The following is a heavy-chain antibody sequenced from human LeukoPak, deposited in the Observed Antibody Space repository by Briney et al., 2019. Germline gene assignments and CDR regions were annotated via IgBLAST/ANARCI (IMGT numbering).Heavy chain of an antibody. D-gene: IGHD3-10*01. CDR1: GYTFTGYY. J-gene: IGHJ4*02. V-gene: IGHV1-2*02. CDR3: ARVRGSGSNVLDY. Sequence: ASVKVSCKASGYTFTGYYMHWVRQAPGQGLEWMGWINPNSGGTNYAQKCQGRVTMTRDTSISTAYMELSRLRSDDTAVYYCARVRGSGSNVLDYWGQGTLVTVSS. CDR2: INPNSGGT.